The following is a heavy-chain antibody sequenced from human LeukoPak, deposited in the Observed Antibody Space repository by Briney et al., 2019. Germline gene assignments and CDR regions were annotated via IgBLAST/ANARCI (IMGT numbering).Heavy chain of an antibody. D-gene: IGHD1-1*01. CDR2: INPNGGGT. Sequence: GASVKVSCKASGYIFTDYYIHWVRQAPGQGLQWMGWINPNGGGTNYEEEFRGRVTMTRDTSISTAYMELSRLRSDDTAVYYCAREAETTLNWFDPWGQGTLVTVSS. J-gene: IGHJ5*02. CDR3: AREAETTLNWFDP. CDR1: GYIFTDYY. V-gene: IGHV1-2*02.